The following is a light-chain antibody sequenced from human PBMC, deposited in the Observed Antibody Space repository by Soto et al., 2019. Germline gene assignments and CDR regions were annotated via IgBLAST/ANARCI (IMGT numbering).Light chain of an antibody. J-gene: IGLJ3*02. CDR2: EVT. Sequence: QSVLTQPASVSGSPGQSITISCTGTSSDVGSYNLVSWYQQHPGKAPKLMISEVTKRPSGVSNRFSGSKSGNTASLTISGLQAEDESDSYSCSYAGSNTWVFGGGTKLTVL. CDR3: CSYAGSNTWV. CDR1: SSDVGSYNL. V-gene: IGLV2-23*02.